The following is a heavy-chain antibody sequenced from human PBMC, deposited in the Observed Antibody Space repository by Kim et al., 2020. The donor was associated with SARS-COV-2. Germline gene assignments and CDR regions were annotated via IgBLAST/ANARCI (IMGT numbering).Heavy chain of an antibody. CDR3: AIRRGTHYFDY. Sequence: DYADALKGRFHISRTNSKKPVYLQMNSRRAEDTAVYYCAIRRGTHYFDYWGQGALVTVSS. V-gene: IGHV3-23*01. D-gene: IGHD3-16*01. J-gene: IGHJ4*02.